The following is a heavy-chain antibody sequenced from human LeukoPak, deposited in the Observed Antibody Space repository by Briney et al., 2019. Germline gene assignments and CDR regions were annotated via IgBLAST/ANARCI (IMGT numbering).Heavy chain of an antibody. Sequence: VKVSCKASGGTLSSYAISWVRQAPGQGLEWMGGIIPIFGTANYAQKFQGRVTITTDESTSTAYMELSSLRSEDTAVYYCARDDCSSTGCYRVGLGYYMDVWGKGTTVTVSS. D-gene: IGHD2-2*02. V-gene: IGHV1-69*13. CDR2: IIPIFGTA. J-gene: IGHJ6*03. CDR1: GGTLSSYA. CDR3: ARDDCSSTGCYRVGLGYYMDV.